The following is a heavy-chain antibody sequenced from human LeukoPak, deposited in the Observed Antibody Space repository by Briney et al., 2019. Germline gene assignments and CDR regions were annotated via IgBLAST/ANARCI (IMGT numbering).Heavy chain of an antibody. Sequence: SQTLSLTCTVSGGSISSGDYYWSWIRQPPGKGLEWIGEINHSGSTNYNPSPKSRVTISVDTSKNQFSLKLSSVTAADTAVYYCARGQRGSSSWYRLDYWGQGTLVTVSS. J-gene: IGHJ4*02. CDR2: INHSGST. D-gene: IGHD6-13*01. V-gene: IGHV4-30-4*01. CDR1: GGSISSGDYY. CDR3: ARGQRGSSSWYRLDY.